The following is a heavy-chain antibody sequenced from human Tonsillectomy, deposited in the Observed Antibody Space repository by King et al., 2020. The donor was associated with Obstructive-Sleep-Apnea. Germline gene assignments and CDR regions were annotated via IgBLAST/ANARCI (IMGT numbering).Heavy chain of an antibody. Sequence: VQLVESGGGVVQPGGSLRLSCAASGFTFSSFDMHWVRQAPGKGLEGVAFIRSDGTNKYYTDAGKGRFTISRDNSKNTLYLQMTSLRTEATAMYYCAKGDSYYDSGTYYSDFDYWGQGTLVTVSS. D-gene: IGHD3-10*01. J-gene: IGHJ4*02. CDR2: IRSDGTNK. CDR3: AKGDSYYDSGTYYSDFDY. CDR1: GFTFSSFD. V-gene: IGHV3-30*02.